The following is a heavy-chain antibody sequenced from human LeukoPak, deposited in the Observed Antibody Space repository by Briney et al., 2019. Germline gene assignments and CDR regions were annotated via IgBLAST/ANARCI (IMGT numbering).Heavy chain of an antibody. J-gene: IGHJ4*02. CDR1: GYSISTSYY. D-gene: IGHD4-17*01. CDR3: ARAGYGDSDFDY. CDR2: IYHSGNT. V-gene: IGHV4-38-2*02. Sequence: PSETLSLTCTVSGYSISTSYYWGWIRQPPGKGLEWIGSIYHSGNTYYNPSLKSRVTISVDTSKNQFSLKLNSVTAPDTAVYYCARAGYGDSDFDYWGQGTLVTVSS.